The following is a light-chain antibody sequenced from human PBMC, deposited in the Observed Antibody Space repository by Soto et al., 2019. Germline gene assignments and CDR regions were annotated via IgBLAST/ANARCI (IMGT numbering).Light chain of an antibody. CDR1: ESVSRF. CDR2: GAS. Sequence: DIQMTQSPSSLSASVGDGVTITCRASESVSRFLNWYQQKPGKAPHLLIIGASTLQAGVPSRFSGSGSGTEFTLTISSVQPEDSATYYCQQTHSAPRTFGQGTRLDIK. V-gene: IGKV1-39*01. CDR3: QQTHSAPRT. J-gene: IGKJ1*01.